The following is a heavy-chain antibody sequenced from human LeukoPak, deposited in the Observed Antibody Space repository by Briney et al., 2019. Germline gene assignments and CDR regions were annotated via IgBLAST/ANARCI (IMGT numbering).Heavy chain of an antibody. CDR2: INHSGRT. CDR1: GGSFSGYY. J-gene: IGHJ5*02. CDR3: ARLIARIAAAGKNWFDP. D-gene: IGHD6-13*01. V-gene: IGHV4-34*01. Sequence: SETLSLTCAVYGGSFSGYYWSWIRQPPGKGLEWIGEINHSGRTNYNPSLKSRVTISVDTSKNQFSLKLSSVTAADTAVYYCARLIARIAAAGKNWFDPWGRGTLVTVSS.